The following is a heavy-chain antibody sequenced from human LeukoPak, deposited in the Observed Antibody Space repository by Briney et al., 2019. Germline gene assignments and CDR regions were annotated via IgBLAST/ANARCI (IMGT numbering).Heavy chain of an antibody. V-gene: IGHV4-59*01. CDR3: ARGTMGDDI. CDR1: GVSITSYY. D-gene: IGHD3-3*01. CDR2: IYYSGST. Sequence: NPSETLSLTCTVSGVSITSYYWSWIRQPPGKGLEWIGYIYYSGSTNYNPSLKSRVTISVDMSKNQLSLKLSSVTAADTAVYYCARGTMGDDIWGQGTMVTVSS. J-gene: IGHJ3*02.